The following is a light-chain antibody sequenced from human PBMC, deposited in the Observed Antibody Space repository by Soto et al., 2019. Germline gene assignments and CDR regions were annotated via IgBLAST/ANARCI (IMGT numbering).Light chain of an antibody. J-gene: IGLJ1*01. V-gene: IGLV1-40*01. CDR3: QSYDRSLSGYV. Sequence: QPVLTQPPSVSGAPGQRVTISCTGSRSNIGAGYDVHWYQHLPGTAPKLLIYGNTNRPSGVPDRFSGSKSGTSASLAITGLLAEDEADYYCQSYDRSLSGYVFGTGTKFTVL. CDR1: RSNIGAGYD. CDR2: GNT.